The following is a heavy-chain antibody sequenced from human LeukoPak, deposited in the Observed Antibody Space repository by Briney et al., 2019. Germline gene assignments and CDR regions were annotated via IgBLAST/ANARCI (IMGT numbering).Heavy chain of an antibody. Sequence: KPSETLSLTCTVSGGSISSSSYYWGWIRQPPGKGLEWIGSIYYSGSTYYNPSLKSRVTISVDTSKNQFSPKLSSVTAADTAVYYCARTSVTDTPYWYFDLWGRGTLVTVSS. CDR1: GGSISSSSYY. D-gene: IGHD4-17*01. V-gene: IGHV4-39*07. CDR2: IYYSGST. CDR3: ARTSVTDTPYWYFDL. J-gene: IGHJ2*01.